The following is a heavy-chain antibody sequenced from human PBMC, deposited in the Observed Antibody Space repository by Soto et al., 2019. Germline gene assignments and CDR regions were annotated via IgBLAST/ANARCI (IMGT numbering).Heavy chain of an antibody. CDR1: GFTFSSYG. CDR2: ISYDGSNK. Sequence: PGGSLRLSCAASGFTFSSYGMHWVRQAPGKGLEWVAVISYDGSNKYYADSVKGRFTISRDNSKNTLYLQMNSLRAEDTAVYYCAINLATLDYWGQGTLVTVSS. J-gene: IGHJ4*02. V-gene: IGHV3-30*03. D-gene: IGHD5-12*01. CDR3: AINLATLDY.